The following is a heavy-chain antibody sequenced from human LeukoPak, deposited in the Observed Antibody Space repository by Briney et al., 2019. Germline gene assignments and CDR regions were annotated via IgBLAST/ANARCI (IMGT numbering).Heavy chain of an antibody. CDR1: GGSFSGYY. CDR2: IYYSGST. V-gene: IGHV4-34*01. D-gene: IGHD2-2*01. J-gene: IGHJ5*02. CDR3: APEGRSVAAAWFDP. Sequence: PSETLSLTCAVYGGSFSGYYWSWIRQPPGKWLEWIGSIYYSGSTYYNPSLKSRVTISVDTSKNQFSLKLSSVTAADTAVYYCAPEGRSVAAAWFDPWGQGTLVTVSS.